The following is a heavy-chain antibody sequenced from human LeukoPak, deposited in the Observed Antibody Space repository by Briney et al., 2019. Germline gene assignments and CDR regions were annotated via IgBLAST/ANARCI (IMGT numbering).Heavy chain of an antibody. Sequence: GGSLRLSCAASGFTISNYDMNWVRQAPGKGLQGLSYISGNGNTIYYADSVKGRFTISRDNAKNSLYLKMNTLTAEDTAVYYCARGSLVHYYGSGSYRIRAGFDSWGQGTLVTVSS. CDR3: ARGSLVHYYGSGSYRIRAGFDS. D-gene: IGHD3-10*01. V-gene: IGHV3-48*03. CDR1: GFTISNYD. CDR2: ISGNGNTI. J-gene: IGHJ4*02.